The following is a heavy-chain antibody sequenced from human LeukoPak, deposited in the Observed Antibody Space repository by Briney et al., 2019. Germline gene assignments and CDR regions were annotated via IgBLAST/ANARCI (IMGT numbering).Heavy chain of an antibody. Sequence: GGSLRLSCAASGFTFSNAWMSWVRQAPGKGLEWVGRIKSKTDGGTTDYAARVKGRFTISSDDSKTTLYLQMNSLKAEDTAVYYCTADARTFDHWGQGTLVTVSS. CDR2: IKSKTDGGTT. CDR3: TADARTFDH. V-gene: IGHV3-15*01. D-gene: IGHD6-6*01. J-gene: IGHJ4*02. CDR1: GFTFSNAW.